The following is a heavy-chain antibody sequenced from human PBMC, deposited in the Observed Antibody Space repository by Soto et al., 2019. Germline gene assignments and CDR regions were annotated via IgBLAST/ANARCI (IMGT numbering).Heavy chain of an antibody. CDR2: IRDTGGST. CDR1: GFIFINYD. V-gene: IGHV3-23*01. D-gene: IGHD3-10*01. Sequence: VGSLRLSCAASGFIFINYDMSWVSQNPGKGLEWVSAIRDTGGSTYSADSVKGRFTISRDNSKNTLYLQMNSLRVEDTAIYYCARRGDASGSYFDYWGQGTLVTVSS. CDR3: ARRGDASGSYFDY. J-gene: IGHJ4*02.